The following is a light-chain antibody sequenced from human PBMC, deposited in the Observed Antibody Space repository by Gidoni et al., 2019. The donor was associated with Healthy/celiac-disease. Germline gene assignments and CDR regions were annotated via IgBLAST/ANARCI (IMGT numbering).Light chain of an antibody. CDR1: SSDVGSYNL. CDR3: CSYAGSSTFVV. J-gene: IGLJ2*01. Sequence: QSALTQPASVSGSPGPAITISCTGTSSDVGSYNLVSWYQQHPGKAPKLMIYEVSKRPSGVSNLFSGSKSGNTASLTISGLQAEDEADYYCCSYAGSSTFVVFGGGTKLTVL. CDR2: EVS. V-gene: IGLV2-23*02.